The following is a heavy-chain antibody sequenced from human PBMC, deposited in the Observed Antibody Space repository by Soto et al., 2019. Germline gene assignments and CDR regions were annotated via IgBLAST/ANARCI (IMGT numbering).Heavy chain of an antibody. CDR3: ARDLGPFAAAGFYYYYYMDV. Sequence: GGSLRLSCAASGFTFSSYSMNWVRQAPGKGLEWVSSISSSSSYIYYADSVKGRFTISRDNAKNSLYLQMNSLRAEDTAVYYCARDLGPFAAAGFYYYYYMDVWGKGTTVTVSS. D-gene: IGHD6-13*01. V-gene: IGHV3-21*01. CDR2: ISSSSSYI. J-gene: IGHJ6*03. CDR1: GFTFSSYS.